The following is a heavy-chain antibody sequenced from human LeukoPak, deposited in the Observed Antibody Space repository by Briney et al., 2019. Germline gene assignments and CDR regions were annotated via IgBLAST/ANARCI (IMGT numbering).Heavy chain of an antibody. D-gene: IGHD6-13*01. Sequence: SETLSLTCTVSGYSISSGYYWGWIRQPPGKGLEWIGSIYHSGSTYYNPSLKSRVTISVDTSKNQFSLKLSSVTAADTAVYYCARHAGAGYSSSWYIYYYYYMDVWGKGTTVTVSS. CDR2: IYHSGST. J-gene: IGHJ6*03. CDR1: GYSISSGYY. V-gene: IGHV4-38-2*02. CDR3: ARHAGAGYSSSWYIYYYYYMDV.